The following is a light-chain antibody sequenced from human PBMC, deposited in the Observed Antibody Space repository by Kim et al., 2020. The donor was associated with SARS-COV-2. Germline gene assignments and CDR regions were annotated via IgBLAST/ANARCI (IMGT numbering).Light chain of an antibody. CDR3: QQSSDWLT. V-gene: IGKV3-11*01. Sequence: EIELTQSPATLSLSVGERATLSCRASQSVSSYLAWYQQKPGQAPRLLIYAASNRATGIPARFSGSGSGTDFTLTISSLEPEDFAVYYCQQSSDWLTFGGGTKVDIK. CDR1: QSVSSY. J-gene: IGKJ4*01. CDR2: AAS.